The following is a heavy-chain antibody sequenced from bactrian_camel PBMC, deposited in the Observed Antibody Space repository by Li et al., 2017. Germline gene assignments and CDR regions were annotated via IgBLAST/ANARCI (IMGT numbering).Heavy chain of an antibody. Sequence: HVQLVESGGDSVQAGGSLRISCVASGNPYSRNCMGWFRQSPGKQREGVAGIDRDGITTYADSVKGRFIISRDNSKMTWSLQMNNLKSEDTAVYYCAAVTGCSLVPWLRDPGQKSGPINWGQGTQVTVS. CDR1: GNPYSRNC. J-gene: IGHJ4*01. V-gene: IGHV3S53*01. CDR2: IDRDGIT. CDR3: AAVTGCSLVPWLRDPGQKSGPIN. D-gene: IGHD3*01.